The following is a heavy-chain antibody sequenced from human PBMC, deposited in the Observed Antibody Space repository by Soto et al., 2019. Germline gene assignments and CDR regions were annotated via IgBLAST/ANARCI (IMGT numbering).Heavy chain of an antibody. V-gene: IGHV4-59*11. CDR3: GSVRPSGYVLS. CDR1: GGSLSSHY. D-gene: IGHD6-25*01. Sequence: PSETLSLTCTVSGGSLSSHYWTWIRQSPGKGLEWIGYVYFSGNTNYNPSLKSRATISIDTSKNQFSLRLASVTAADTAFYYCGSVRPSGYVLSWGQGTLVTVSS. CDR2: VYFSGNT. J-gene: IGHJ5*02.